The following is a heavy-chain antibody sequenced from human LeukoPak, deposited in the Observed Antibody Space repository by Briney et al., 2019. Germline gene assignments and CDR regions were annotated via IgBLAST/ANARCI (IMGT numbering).Heavy chain of an antibody. CDR2: VYYTNNS. J-gene: IGHJ5*02. D-gene: IGHD1-26*01. CDR1: GGSISSSRYY. CDR3: ARRGAHNWYDP. Sequence: SETLSLTCTVSGGSISSSRYYWGWLRQPPGKALEWIGVVYYTNNSDYNPSLKSRVTISVDTPNNQFSLQLSSVAAADTAVYYCARRGAHNWYDPWGQGTLVTVSS. V-gene: IGHV4-39*01.